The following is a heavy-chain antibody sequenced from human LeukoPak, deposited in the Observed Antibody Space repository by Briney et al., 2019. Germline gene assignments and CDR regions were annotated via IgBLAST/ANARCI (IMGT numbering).Heavy chain of an antibody. Sequence: PSGTLSLTRTVSGGSISSYYWTWIRQPAGKGLEWIGRFYSTGSTNYNPSLKSRVTMSVDTSKNQFSLKLSSVTATDTAVYYCASPLGYCSSTNCYGDYWGQGTLVTVSS. CDR2: FYSTGST. J-gene: IGHJ4*02. V-gene: IGHV4-4*07. CDR3: ASPLGYCSSTNCYGDY. D-gene: IGHD2-2*01. CDR1: GGSISSYY.